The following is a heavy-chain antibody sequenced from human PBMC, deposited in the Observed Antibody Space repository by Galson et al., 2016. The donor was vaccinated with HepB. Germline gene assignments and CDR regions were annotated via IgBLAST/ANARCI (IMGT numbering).Heavy chain of an antibody. CDR3: GKSFFSGGSIVRFSDY. Sequence: RLSCAASGFSFSSFAMSWVRQAPGQGLEWVSAISGNGVTTYYAGSVRGRFTISRDNSRDTVYLQMNVLSAGDTAVYYCGKSFFSGGSIVRFSDYWCQGALVTVSP. V-gene: IGHV3-23*01. D-gene: IGHD3-16*02. CDR2: ISGNGVTT. CDR1: GFSFSSFA. J-gene: IGHJ4*02.